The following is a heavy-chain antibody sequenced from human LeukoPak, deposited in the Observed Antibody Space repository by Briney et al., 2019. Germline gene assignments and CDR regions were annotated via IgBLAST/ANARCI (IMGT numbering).Heavy chain of an antibody. D-gene: IGHD6-19*01. CDR2: INPNSGGT. V-gene: IGHV1-2*02. CDR3: ARNMYSSGGDY. Sequence: GASVKVSCKASGYTFTSYGISWVRQAPGQGLEWMGWINPNSGGTNYAQKFQGRVTMTRDTSISTAYMELSRLRSDDTAVYYCARNMYSSGGDYWGQGTLVTVSS. J-gene: IGHJ4*02. CDR1: GYTFTSYG.